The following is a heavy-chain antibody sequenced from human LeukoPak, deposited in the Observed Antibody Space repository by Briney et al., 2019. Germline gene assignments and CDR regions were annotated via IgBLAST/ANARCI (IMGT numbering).Heavy chain of an antibody. J-gene: IGHJ6*02. CDR3: ARISRSNYYGMDV. V-gene: IGHV1-69*04. CDR1: GGTFSSYA. Sequence: ASVKVSCKASGGTFSSYAIRWVRQAPGQGLEWMGRITPMLGIANYAQKFQGRVTITADKSTRTAYMELSSLRSEDTAVYYCARISRSNYYGMDVWGQGTTVTVSS. CDR2: ITPMLGIA.